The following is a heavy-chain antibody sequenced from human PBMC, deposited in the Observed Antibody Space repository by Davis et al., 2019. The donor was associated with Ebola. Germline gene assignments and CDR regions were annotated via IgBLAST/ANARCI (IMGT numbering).Heavy chain of an antibody. D-gene: IGHD3-3*01. Sequence: GESLKISCVASGFIFSNYAMSWVRQAPGKGLEWVSSITGSGGTTYYADSVKGRFTVSSDESKNTLYLQMNSLRADDTAVYFCVKEAVRGFGVVTFDSWGQGTLVTVSS. CDR1: GFIFSNYA. J-gene: IGHJ4*02. V-gene: IGHV3-23*01. CDR3: VKEAVRGFGVVTFDS. CDR2: ITGSGGTT.